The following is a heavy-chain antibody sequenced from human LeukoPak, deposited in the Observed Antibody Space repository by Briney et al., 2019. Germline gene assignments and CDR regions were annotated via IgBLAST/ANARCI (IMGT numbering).Heavy chain of an antibody. CDR3: ARGSRFGESDYYYYGMDV. V-gene: IGHV1-18*01. J-gene: IGHJ6*02. D-gene: IGHD3-10*02. CDR1: GHTFTSYG. CDR2: ISAYNGNT. Sequence: ASVKVSCKASGHTFTSYGISWVRQAPGQGLEWMGWISAYNGNTNYAQKLQGRVTMTTDTSTSTAYMELRSLRSDDTAVYYCARGSRFGESDYYYYGMDVWGQGTTVTVSS.